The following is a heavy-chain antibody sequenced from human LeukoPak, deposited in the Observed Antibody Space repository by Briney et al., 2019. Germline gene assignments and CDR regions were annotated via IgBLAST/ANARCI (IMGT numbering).Heavy chain of an antibody. CDR3: ARSRCNTAMVPLGY. J-gene: IGHJ4*02. V-gene: IGHV1-69*04. D-gene: IGHD5-18*01. CDR2: IIPILGIA. CDR1: GGTFSSYA. Sequence: SVKVSCKASGGTFSSYAISWVRQAPGQGLEWMGRIIPILGIANYAQKFQGRVTITADKSTSTAYMELSSLRSEDTAVYYCARSRCNTAMVPLGYWGQGTLVTVSS.